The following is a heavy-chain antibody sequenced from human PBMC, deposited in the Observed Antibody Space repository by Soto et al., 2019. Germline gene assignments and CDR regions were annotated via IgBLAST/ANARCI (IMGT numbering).Heavy chain of an antibody. D-gene: IGHD2-21*02. CDR2: ISYDGSNK. Sequence: QPGGSLRLSCAASGFTFSSYAMHWVRQAPGKGLEWVAVISYDGSNKYYADSVKGRFTISRDNSKNTLYLDMISLRAEDTAVYYCAKEYCGADCALVFWGQGALVTVSS. CDR3: AKEYCGADCALVF. V-gene: IGHV3-30-3*01. CDR1: GFTFSSYA. J-gene: IGHJ4*02.